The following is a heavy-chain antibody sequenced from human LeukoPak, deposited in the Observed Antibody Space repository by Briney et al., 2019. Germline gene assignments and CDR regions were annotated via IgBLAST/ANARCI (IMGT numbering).Heavy chain of an antibody. J-gene: IGHJ4*02. CDR2: IWHDGSHK. D-gene: IGHD5-18*01. CDR3: AKDRAGYSYGMFDS. CDR1: GFSFDTYA. Sequence: PGGSLRLSCAASGFSFDTYAMHWVRQAPGQGLEWVALIWHDGSHKFYSNSVRGQFTISRDNAKNSLYLQMNSLRAEDTAVYYCAKDRAGYSYGMFDSWGQGTLVTVSS. V-gene: IGHV3-33*03.